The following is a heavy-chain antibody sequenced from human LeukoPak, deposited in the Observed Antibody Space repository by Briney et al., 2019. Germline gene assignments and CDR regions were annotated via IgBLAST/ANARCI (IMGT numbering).Heavy chain of an antibody. V-gene: IGHV4-31*03. CDR3: ARSGPESIFDY. CDR1: GGSISSGGYY. D-gene: IGHD1-14*01. CDR2: IYYSGST. Sequence: SETLSLTCTVSGGSISSGGYYWSWIRQHPGKGLEWLGYIYYSGSTYYNPSLKSRVTISVDTSKNQFSLKLSSVTAADTAVYYCARSGPESIFDYWGQGTLVTVSS. J-gene: IGHJ4*02.